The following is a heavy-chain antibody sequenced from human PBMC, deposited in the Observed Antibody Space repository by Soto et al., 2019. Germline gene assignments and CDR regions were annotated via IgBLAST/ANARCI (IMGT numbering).Heavy chain of an antibody. CDR1: GFSLSNARMG. CDR3: ALISGDYIWGSCPSSYWFFDL. D-gene: IGHD3-16*01. V-gene: IGHV2-26*01. CDR2: IFSNDEK. J-gene: IGHJ2*01. Sequence: QVTLKESGPVLVKPTETLTLTCTVSGFSLSNARMGVSWIRQPPGKALEWLAHIFSNDEKSYSTSLKSRLTTSKATPQSPVVLTMTKMDPGDTTTFYHALISGDYIWGSCPSSYWFFDLSGRGNLVTGS.